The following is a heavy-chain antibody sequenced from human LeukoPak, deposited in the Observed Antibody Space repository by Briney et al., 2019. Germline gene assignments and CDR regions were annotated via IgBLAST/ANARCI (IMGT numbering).Heavy chain of an antibody. D-gene: IGHD2-2*01. V-gene: IGHV4-34*01. J-gene: IGHJ4*02. Sequence: SETLSLTCTVYGGPFRGYYWSWIRQPPGKGLEWIGEINHSGSTNYNPSLKSRVTISVDTSKNQFSLKLSSVTAADTAVYYCARGGGYCSSTSCYGLDYWGQGTLVTVSS. CDR1: GGPFRGYY. CDR2: INHSGST. CDR3: ARGGGYCSSTSCYGLDY.